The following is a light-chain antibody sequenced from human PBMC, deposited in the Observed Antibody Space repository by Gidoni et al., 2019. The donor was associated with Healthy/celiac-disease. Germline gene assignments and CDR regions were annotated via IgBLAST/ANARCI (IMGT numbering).Light chain of an antibody. CDR2: AAA. Sequence: DCQLTQSPSSLSSSVVDRVTITCRASQSISCYLNWYQQKPGKAPKLLIYAAASLQSGVPSRFSGSGSGTDFTLTISSLQPEEFATYYCQQSYSTLWTFGQGTKVEIK. CDR1: QSISCY. CDR3: QQSYSTLWT. V-gene: IGKV1-39*01. J-gene: IGKJ1*01.